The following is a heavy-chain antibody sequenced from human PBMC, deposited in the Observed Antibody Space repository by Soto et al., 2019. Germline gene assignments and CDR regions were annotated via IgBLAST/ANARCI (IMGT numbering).Heavy chain of an antibody. CDR1: GFTFDDYG. J-gene: IGHJ4*02. V-gene: IGHV3-20*01. CDR2: ISWNGDST. Sequence: PGGSLRLSCAASGFTFDDYGMSWVRQAPGKGLEWVSGISWNGDSTGYVDSVKGRFTISRDNAKNSLYLQMNSLRAEDTALYHCARVSYCGGDCYSGYVDYWGQGTLVTVSS. D-gene: IGHD2-21*01. CDR3: ARVSYCGGDCYSGYVDY.